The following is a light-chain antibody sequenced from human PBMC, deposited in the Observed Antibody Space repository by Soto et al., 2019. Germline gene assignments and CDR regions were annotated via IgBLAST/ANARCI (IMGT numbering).Light chain of an antibody. Sequence: QSVLTQPASVSGSPGQSITISCTGSSSDIGAYNYVSWFQQYPGKAPKLIISEVSNRPSGVPNRFSGSKSGTAASLIISGLQTEDEADYFCFSFTTDWTHVFGTGTKVTVL. CDR2: EVS. J-gene: IGLJ1*01. CDR3: FSFTTDWTHV. CDR1: SSDIGAYNY. V-gene: IGLV2-14*01.